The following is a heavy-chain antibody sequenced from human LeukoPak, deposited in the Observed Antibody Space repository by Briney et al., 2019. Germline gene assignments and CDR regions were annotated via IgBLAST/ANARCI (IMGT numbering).Heavy chain of an antibody. Sequence: ASLKVSCKVSGDTLSELSMHWVRQAPGKGLEWMGGFDPEGGEAIYAQKFQGRLTMTEDTSTDTAYMDLRSLRSDDTAVYYCTAGGVYSPLDHWGQGTQVTVSS. V-gene: IGHV1-24*01. D-gene: IGHD5/OR15-5a*01. CDR1: GDTLSELS. CDR3: TAGGVYSPLDH. J-gene: IGHJ4*02. CDR2: FDPEGGEA.